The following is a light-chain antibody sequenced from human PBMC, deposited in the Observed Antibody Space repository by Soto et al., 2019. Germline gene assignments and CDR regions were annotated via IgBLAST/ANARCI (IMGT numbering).Light chain of an antibody. J-gene: IGKJ4*01. V-gene: IGKV3-11*01. CDR1: QSVGSY. CDR3: QQRSNWPLT. CDR2: DAS. Sequence: EIVMTQSPATLSVSPGDRATLSCRASQSVGSYLGWYQQKPGQAPRLLIYDASNRATGIPPRFSGSGSGTDFTLTVSSLEPEDFAVYYCQQRSNWPLTFGGGTKVDIK.